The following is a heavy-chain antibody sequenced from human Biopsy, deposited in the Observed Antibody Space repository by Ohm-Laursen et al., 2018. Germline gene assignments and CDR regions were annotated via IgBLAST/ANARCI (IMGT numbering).Heavy chain of an antibody. J-gene: IGHJ6*02. CDR3: ASGGGLRLGEFSHLDV. Sequence: GTLSLTCTVSGGSFTGHYWCWIRQRPGKGLVRIGHITYTGYTSYDASLKSRVIISIDTYRNHFSLRLSSLTAADTAVYYCASGGGLRLGEFSHLDVWGQGTTVTVSS. CDR2: ITYTGYT. CDR1: GGSFTGHY. V-gene: IGHV4-59*11. D-gene: IGHD3-16*02.